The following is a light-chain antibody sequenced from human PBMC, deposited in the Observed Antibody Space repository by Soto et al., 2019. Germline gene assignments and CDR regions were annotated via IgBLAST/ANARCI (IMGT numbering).Light chain of an antibody. CDR3: QQYGSSPPYT. J-gene: IGKJ2*01. CDR1: QSVSSSY. CDR2: DAA. Sequence: EIVLTQSPGTLSLSPGERATLSCRASQSVSSSYLAWYQQKPGQAPRLLIYDAASRATGIPDRFSGSGSGTDFPLTITRLEPEDFALYYCQQYGSSPPYTFGQGTKLEIK. V-gene: IGKV3-20*01.